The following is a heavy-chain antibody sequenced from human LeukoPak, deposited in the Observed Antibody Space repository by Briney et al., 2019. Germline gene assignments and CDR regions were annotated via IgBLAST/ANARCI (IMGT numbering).Heavy chain of an antibody. V-gene: IGHV4-61*02. CDR1: GGSISSGTYY. J-gene: IGHJ4*02. D-gene: IGHD3-3*01. CDR2: IYSSGST. Sequence: PSQTLSLTCTVSGGSISSGTYYWSWIRQPAGKGLEWIGRIYSSGSTSYNPSLESRVTISVDTSKNQFSLKLSSVTAADTAVYYCARGNDFWSGYQPYYFDYWGQGTLVTVSS. CDR3: ARGNDFWSGYQPYYFDY.